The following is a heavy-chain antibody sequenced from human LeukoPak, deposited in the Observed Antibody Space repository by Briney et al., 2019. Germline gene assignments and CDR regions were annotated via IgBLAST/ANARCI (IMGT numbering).Heavy chain of an antibody. Sequence: PGGSLRLSCAASGFTFDDYGMSWVRQAPGKGLEWVSVIYSGGSTYYADSVKGRFTISRDNSKNTLYLQMNSLRAEDTAVYYCATRSGSPIWGQGTMVTVSS. V-gene: IGHV3-53*01. CDR2: IYSGGST. D-gene: IGHD1-26*01. CDR3: ATRSGSPI. J-gene: IGHJ3*02. CDR1: GFTFDDYG.